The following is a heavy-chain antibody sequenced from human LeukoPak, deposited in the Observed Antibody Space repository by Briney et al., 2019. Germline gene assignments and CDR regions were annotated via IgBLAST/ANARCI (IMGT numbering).Heavy chain of an antibody. J-gene: IGHJ4*02. D-gene: IGHD3-10*01. Sequence: GGSLRLSCAASGFTFSNYGMHWVRQAPGKGLEWVAVMSHEGSDKYYADSVKGRFTISRDNSKNILYVQMNSLRVEDTAVYYCAIGPDYGSGDSWGQGTMVTVSS. CDR2: MSHEGSDK. V-gene: IGHV3-30*03. CDR3: AIGPDYGSGDS. CDR1: GFTFSNYG.